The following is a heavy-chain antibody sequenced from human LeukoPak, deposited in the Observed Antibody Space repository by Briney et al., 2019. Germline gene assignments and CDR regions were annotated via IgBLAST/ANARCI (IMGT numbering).Heavy chain of an antibody. CDR3: ARDPWLVGYFDY. V-gene: IGHV3-7*01. J-gene: IGHJ4*02. CDR1: GFTFSSYW. Sequence: GGSLRLSCAASGFTFSSYWMSWVRQAPGKGLEWVATIKQDGSEKYYVDSVRGRFTISRDNAKNSVSLQMNSLRAEDTAVYYCARDPWLVGYFDYWGQGTLVTVSS. CDR2: IKQDGSEK. D-gene: IGHD6-19*01.